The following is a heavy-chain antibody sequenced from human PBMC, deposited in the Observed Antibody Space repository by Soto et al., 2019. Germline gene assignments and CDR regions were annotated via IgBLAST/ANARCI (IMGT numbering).Heavy chain of an antibody. D-gene: IGHD3-9*01. Sequence: GESLKISCKGSGYSFTSYWIGWVRQMPGKGLEWMGIIYPGDSDTRYSPSFQGQVTISADKSISTAYLQWSSLKASDTAMYYCARQKDDILTGYYCDYWGQGTLVTVPS. CDR3: ARQKDDILTGYYCDY. CDR2: IYPGDSDT. CDR1: GYSFTSYW. J-gene: IGHJ4*02. V-gene: IGHV5-51*01.